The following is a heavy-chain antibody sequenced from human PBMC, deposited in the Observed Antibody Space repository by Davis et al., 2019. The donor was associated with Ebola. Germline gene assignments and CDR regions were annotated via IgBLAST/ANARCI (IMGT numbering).Heavy chain of an antibody. CDR1: GGSISSYY. V-gene: IGHV4-59*08. D-gene: IGHD1-26*01. Sequence: GSLRLSCTVSGGSISSYYWSWIRQPPGKGLEWIGYTYYSGSTNYNPSLKSRGPISVDTSKNQFSLKLSSVTAADTAVYYCARRQWELHYYGMDVWGQGTTVTVSS. CDR2: TYYSGST. J-gene: IGHJ6*02. CDR3: ARRQWELHYYGMDV.